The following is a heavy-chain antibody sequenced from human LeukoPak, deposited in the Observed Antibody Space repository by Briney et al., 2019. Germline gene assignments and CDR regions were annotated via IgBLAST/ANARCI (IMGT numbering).Heavy chain of an antibody. CDR3: AKENDFWSGPEG. CDR1: GFTFSSYG. D-gene: IGHD3-3*01. CDR2: IRYDGSNK. J-gene: IGHJ4*02. Sequence: PGGSLRLSCAASGFTFSSYGMHWVRQAPGKGLEWVAFIRYDGSNKYYADSVKGRFTISRDNSKNTLYLQMNSLRAEDTAVYYCAKENDFWSGPEGWGQGTLVTVSS. V-gene: IGHV3-30*02.